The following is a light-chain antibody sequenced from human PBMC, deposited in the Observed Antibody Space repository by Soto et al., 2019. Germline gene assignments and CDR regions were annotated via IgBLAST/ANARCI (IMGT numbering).Light chain of an antibody. CDR2: GNS. J-gene: IGLJ2*01. CDR3: QSSDSSLSGVV. Sequence: QSVLTQPPSVSGAPGQRVTISCTGSSSNIGAGYDVHWYQQLPGTAPKLLIYGNSNRPSGVPDRFSGSKSGTSASLAITGLQAEDEAADYCQSSDSSLSGVVFGGGTKLTVL. CDR1: SSNIGAGYD. V-gene: IGLV1-40*01.